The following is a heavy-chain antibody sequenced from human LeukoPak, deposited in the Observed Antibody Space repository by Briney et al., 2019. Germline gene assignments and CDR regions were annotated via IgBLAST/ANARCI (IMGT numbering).Heavy chain of an antibody. CDR1: GFTFSSYS. CDR3: ARASYYYDSSGYYSPVVLGSGMDV. D-gene: IGHD3-22*01. V-gene: IGHV3-21*01. Sequence: GGSLRLSCAASGFTFSSYSMNWVRQAPGKGLEWVSSISSSSSYIYYEDSVKGRFTISRDNSKNTLYLQMNSLRAEDTAVYYCARASYYYDSSGYYSPVVLGSGMDVWGQGTTVTVSS. CDR2: ISSSSSYI. J-gene: IGHJ6*02.